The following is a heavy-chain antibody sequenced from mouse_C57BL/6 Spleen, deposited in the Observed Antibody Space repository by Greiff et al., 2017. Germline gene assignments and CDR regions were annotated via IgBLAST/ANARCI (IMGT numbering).Heavy chain of an antibody. CDR2: INPGSGGT. J-gene: IGHJ2*01. V-gene: IGHV1-54*01. Sequence: QVQLKESGAELVRPGTSVKVSCKASGYAFTNYLIEWVKQRPGQGLEWIGVINPGSGGTNSNEKFKGKATLTADKSSSTAYMQLSSLISEDSAVYFCAREGGNSLDYWGKGTTLTVSS. CDR1: GYAFTNYL. CDR3: AREGGNSLDY. D-gene: IGHD2-1*01.